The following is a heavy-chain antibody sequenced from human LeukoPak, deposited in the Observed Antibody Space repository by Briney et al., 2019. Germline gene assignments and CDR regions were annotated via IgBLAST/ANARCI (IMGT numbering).Heavy chain of an antibody. V-gene: IGHV1-46*01. CDR3: ARVIGSGYYDARPGAFDI. CDR1: GYTFTSYY. Sequence: ASVKVSCKASGYTFTSYYMHWVRQAPGQGLEWMGIINPSGGSTCYAQKFQGRVTMTRDTSTSTVYMELSSLRSEDTAVYYCARVIGSGYYDARPGAFDIWGQGTMVTVSS. CDR2: INPSGGST. J-gene: IGHJ3*02. D-gene: IGHD3-22*01.